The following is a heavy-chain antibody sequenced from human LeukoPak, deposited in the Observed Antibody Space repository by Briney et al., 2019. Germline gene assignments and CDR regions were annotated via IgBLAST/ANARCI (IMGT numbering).Heavy chain of an antibody. Sequence: GGPLRLSCAASGISVSENCMSWVRQAPGKGLEWVCVVHRDGSIEYADSVKGRFTISRDIAENTLSLQMNSLRVEDTAVYYCARDSGSASWAYSWGQGTLVTVSS. CDR1: GISVSENC. V-gene: IGHV3-66*02. J-gene: IGHJ4*02. CDR3: ARDSGSASWAYS. D-gene: IGHD2-15*01. CDR2: VHRDGSI.